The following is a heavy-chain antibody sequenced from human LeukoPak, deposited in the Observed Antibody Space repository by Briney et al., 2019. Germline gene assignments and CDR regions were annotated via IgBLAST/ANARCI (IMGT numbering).Heavy chain of an antibody. Sequence: GGSLRLSCAASGFTLTDYNMHRVRQAPGKGLEYVAFIRYDGTNEYYADSVKGRFTMSRDKSKNTLYLQMNSLRREDTAVYYCARGAAVAVELWGQGTLVTVSS. J-gene: IGHJ4*02. CDR1: GFTLTDYN. CDR3: ARGAAVAVEL. CDR2: IRYDGTNE. V-gene: IGHV3-30*02. D-gene: IGHD6-19*01.